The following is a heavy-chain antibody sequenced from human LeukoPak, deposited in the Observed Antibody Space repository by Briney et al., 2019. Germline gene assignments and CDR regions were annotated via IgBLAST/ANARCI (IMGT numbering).Heavy chain of an antibody. D-gene: IGHD2-8*01. CDR1: GYSFTSYW. J-gene: IGHJ4*02. Sequence: PGESLKISCKGSGYSFTSYWIGWVRQMPGKGLEWMGIIYPGDSDTRYSPSFQGQVTISADKSISTAYLQWSSLKASDNAMYYCARRCPDYCTNGVCYKAYYFDYWGQGTLVTVSS. CDR2: IYPGDSDT. V-gene: IGHV5-51*01. CDR3: ARRCPDYCTNGVCYKAYYFDY.